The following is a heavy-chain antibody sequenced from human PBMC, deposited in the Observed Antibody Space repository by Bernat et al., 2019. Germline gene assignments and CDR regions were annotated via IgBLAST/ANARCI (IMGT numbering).Heavy chain of an antibody. V-gene: IGHV3-48*03. Sequence: EVQLVESGGGLVQPGGSLRLSCAASGFTFSSYEMNWVRQAPGKGLEWVSYISSSGSTISYADSVKGRFTISRDNAKNSLYLQMNSLRAEDTAVYYCARDRSGYRSSWEVYWGQGTLVTVSS. D-gene: IGHD6-13*01. CDR1: GFTFSSYE. CDR3: ARDRSGYRSSWEVY. CDR2: ISSSGSTI. J-gene: IGHJ4*02.